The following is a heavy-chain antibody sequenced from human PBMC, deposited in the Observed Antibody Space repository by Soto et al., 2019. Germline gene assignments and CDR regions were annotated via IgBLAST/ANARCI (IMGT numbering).Heavy chain of an antibody. CDR2: IYYSGST. D-gene: IGHD3-3*01. Sequence: PSETLSLTCTVSGGSISSYYWSWIRQPPGKGLEWIGYIYYSGSTNYNPSLKSRVTISVDTSKNQFSLKLSSVTAADTAVYYCARDQPHRSRYYDFWSGYSLPYGMDVWGQGTTVTVSS. CDR1: GGSISSYY. V-gene: IGHV4-59*01. CDR3: ARDQPHRSRYYDFWSGYSLPYGMDV. J-gene: IGHJ6*02.